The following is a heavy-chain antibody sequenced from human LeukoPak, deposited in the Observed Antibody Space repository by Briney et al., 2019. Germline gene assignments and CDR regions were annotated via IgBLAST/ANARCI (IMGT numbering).Heavy chain of an antibody. CDR2: IYYSGST. CDR3: ARDNSQDAFDI. Sequence: SETLSLTCTVSGGSISSYYWSWIWQPPGTGLEWIGYIYYSGSTNYNPSLKSRVTISVDTSKNQFSLKLSSVTAADTAVYYCARDNSQDAFDIWGQGTMVTVSS. V-gene: IGHV4-59*01. D-gene: IGHD4-23*01. CDR1: GGSISSYY. J-gene: IGHJ3*02.